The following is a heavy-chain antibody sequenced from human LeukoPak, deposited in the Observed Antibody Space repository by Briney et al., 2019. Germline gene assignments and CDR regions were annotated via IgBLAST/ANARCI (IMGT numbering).Heavy chain of an antibody. CDR1: GGSISSGGYY. D-gene: IGHD6-13*01. V-gene: IGHV4-31*03. CDR2: IYYSGST. Sequence: SETLSLTCTVSGGSISSGGYYWSWIRQHPGKGLEWIGYIYYSGSTYYNPSLKSRVTISVDTSKNQFSLKLSSMTAADTAVYYCARYIAATDTGVRRAFDIWGQGTMVTVSS. J-gene: IGHJ3*02. CDR3: ARYIAATDTGVRRAFDI.